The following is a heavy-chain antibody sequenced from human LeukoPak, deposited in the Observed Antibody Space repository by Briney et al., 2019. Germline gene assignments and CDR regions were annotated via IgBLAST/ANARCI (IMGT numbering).Heavy chain of an antibody. CDR2: ISGSGGST. Sequence: GGSLRLSCAASGFTFSNYAMSWVRQAPGKGLEWVSVISGSGGSTYHADSVKGRFTISRDNSNNTLYLQMNSLRPEDTAIYYCAKVRSAVVAAATNYWGQGTLVTVSS. V-gene: IGHV3-23*01. D-gene: IGHD2-15*01. CDR3: AKVRSAVVAAATNY. J-gene: IGHJ4*02. CDR1: GFTFSNYA.